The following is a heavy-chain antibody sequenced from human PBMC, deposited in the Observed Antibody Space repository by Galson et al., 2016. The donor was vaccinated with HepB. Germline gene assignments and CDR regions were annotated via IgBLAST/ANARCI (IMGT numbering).Heavy chain of an antibody. J-gene: IGHJ4*02. CDR2: VNEDGSGT. Sequence: SLRLSCAASGFRFSAYWMAWVRQAPGKGLEYVANVNEDGSGTQYMDSAKGRFTISRDNAKNSVGLQMNSLRAEDTAVYYCASDYWVYWGQGTLVTVSA. CDR1: GFRFSAYW. V-gene: IGHV3-7*01. CDR3: ASDYWVY. D-gene: IGHD2-8*02.